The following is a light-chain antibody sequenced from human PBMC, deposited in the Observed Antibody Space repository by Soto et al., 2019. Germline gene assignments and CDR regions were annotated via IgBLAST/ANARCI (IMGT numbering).Light chain of an antibody. CDR2: EVN. CDR3: FSYAGTSTCA. CDR1: RSDIGSYNF. J-gene: IGLJ2*01. Sequence: QSALTQPASVSGSPGQSITISCTGTRSDIGSYNFVSWYQQHPGKVPKLMIYEVNKRPSGVSNRFSGSKSGDTASLTISRLQAEDEADYYCFSYAGTSTCAFGGGTKLTVL. V-gene: IGLV2-23*02.